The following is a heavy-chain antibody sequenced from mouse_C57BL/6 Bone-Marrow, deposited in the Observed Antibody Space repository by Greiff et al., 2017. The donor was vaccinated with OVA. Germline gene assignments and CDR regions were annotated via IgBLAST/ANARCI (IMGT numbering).Heavy chain of an antibody. CDR2: INPNNGGT. Sequence: EVQGVESGPELVKPGASVKMSCKASGYTFTDYNMHWVKQSHGKSLEWIGYINPNNGGTSYNQKFKGKATLTVNKSSSTAYMELRSLTSEDSAVYYCARWGTTVVNYFDYWGQGTTLTVSS. V-gene: IGHV1-22*01. CDR3: ARWGTTVVNYFDY. D-gene: IGHD1-1*01. J-gene: IGHJ2*01. CDR1: GYTFTDYN.